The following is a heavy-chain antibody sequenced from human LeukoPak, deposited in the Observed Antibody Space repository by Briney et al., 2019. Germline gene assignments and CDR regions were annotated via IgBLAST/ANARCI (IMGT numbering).Heavy chain of an antibody. V-gene: IGHV3-53*01. CDR1: GFTVSGNY. J-gene: IGHJ6*03. CDR3: ARGGLNTMVRGVIRYYYMDV. CDR2: IYSGGST. Sequence: GGSLRLSCAASGFTVSGNYMSWVRQAPGKGLEWVSVIYSGGSTFYSDSVKGRFTTSRDNSKNTLYLQMNSLRAEDTAVYYCARGGLNTMVRGVIRYYYMDVWGKGTTVTISS. D-gene: IGHD3-10*01.